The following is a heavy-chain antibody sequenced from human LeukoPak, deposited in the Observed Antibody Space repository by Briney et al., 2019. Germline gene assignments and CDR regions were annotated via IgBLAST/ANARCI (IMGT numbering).Heavy chain of an antibody. CDR3: ALPQDFGELSSIPGY. D-gene: IGHD3-10*01. CDR2: INPNSGGT. J-gene: IGHJ4*02. CDR1: GYTFTGYY. Sequence: ASVKVSCKASGYTFTGYYMHWVRQAPGQGLEWMGWINPNSGGTNYAQKLQGRVTMTRDTSISTAYMELSRLRSDDTAVYYCALPQDFGELSSIPGYWGQGTLVTVSS. V-gene: IGHV1-2*02.